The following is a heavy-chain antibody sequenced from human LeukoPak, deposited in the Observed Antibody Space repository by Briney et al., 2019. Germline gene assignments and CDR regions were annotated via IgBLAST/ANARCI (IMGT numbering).Heavy chain of an antibody. CDR3: ARGRYGDYVPSV. Sequence: PSETLSLTCTVSGGSIRSYHWSWIRQPPGKGLEWIGYIYDTGSTDYNPSLKSRVTISVDRSKNQFSLKLSSVTAADTAVYYCARGRYGDYVPSVWGQGTLVTVSS. J-gene: IGHJ4*02. D-gene: IGHD4-17*01. V-gene: IGHV4-59*12. CDR2: IYDTGST. CDR1: GGSIRSYH.